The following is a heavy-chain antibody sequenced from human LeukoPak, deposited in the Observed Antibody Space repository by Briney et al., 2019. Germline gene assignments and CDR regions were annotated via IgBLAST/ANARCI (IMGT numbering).Heavy chain of an antibody. CDR1: GYSISSGYY. CDR2: IYHSGST. V-gene: IGHV4-38-2*02. CDR3: ARRRWGVGALDY. J-gene: IGHJ4*02. Sequence: SETLSLTCTVSGYSISSGYYWGWIRQPPGKGLEWIGSIYHSGSTYYNPSLKSRVTISVDTSKNQFSLKLSSVTAADTAVYYCARRRWGVGALDYWGQGTLVTVSS. D-gene: IGHD1-26*01.